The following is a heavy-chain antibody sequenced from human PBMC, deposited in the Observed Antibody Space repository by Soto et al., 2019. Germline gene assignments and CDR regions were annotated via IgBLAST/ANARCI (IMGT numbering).Heavy chain of an antibody. Sequence: GGSLRLSCAASGFTFSSYGMSWVRQAPGKGLEWVSAISGSGDSTFYADSVGGRFTVSRDNAKNTLYLQMNSLRAEDTAVYYCATIPVRGKWFFDYWGRGTLVTVSS. D-gene: IGHD6-19*01. CDR3: ATIPVRGKWFFDY. J-gene: IGHJ4*02. CDR1: GFTFSSYG. CDR2: ISGSGDST. V-gene: IGHV3-23*01.